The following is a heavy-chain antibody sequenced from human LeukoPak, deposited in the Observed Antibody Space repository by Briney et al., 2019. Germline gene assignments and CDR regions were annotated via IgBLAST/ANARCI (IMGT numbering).Heavy chain of an antibody. Sequence: SETLSLTCTVSGYSISSGYYWGWIRQPPGKGLEWIGSIYHSGSTYYNPSLKSRVTISVDTSKNQFSLKLSSVTAADTAVYYCARVRRRFLEWPTGGDAFDIWGQGTMVTVSS. D-gene: IGHD3-3*01. CDR1: GYSISSGYY. J-gene: IGHJ3*02. CDR2: IYHSGST. V-gene: IGHV4-38-2*02. CDR3: ARVRRRFLEWPTGGDAFDI.